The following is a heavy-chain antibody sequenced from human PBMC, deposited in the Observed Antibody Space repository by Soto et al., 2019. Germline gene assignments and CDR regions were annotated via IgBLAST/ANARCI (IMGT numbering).Heavy chain of an antibody. Sequence: EVQVVESGGGLVQPGGSLGPSCIASNLTFFSSLLGWVRRAPGKGWEWVANINQDGSGTYYVDSVKGRFTISRDNAKNSLYLQMNSLRAEDTAVYYCARYFRGSGRYFFDHWGQGTLVTVSS. CDR3: ARYFRGSGRYFFDH. CDR1: NLTFFSSL. D-gene: IGHD6-19*01. V-gene: IGHV3-7*03. J-gene: IGHJ4*02. CDR2: INQDGSGT.